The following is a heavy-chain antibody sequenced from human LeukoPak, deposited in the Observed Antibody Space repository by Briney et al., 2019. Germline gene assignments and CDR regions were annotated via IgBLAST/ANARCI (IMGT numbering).Heavy chain of an antibody. CDR3: AKAWTVSGLFDY. Sequence: GGSLRLSCAASGFTFSSYGMHWVRQAPGKGLEWVSGISWSSGSIGYADSVKGRFTISRDNSKNMLYLQMNNLRAEDTAVYYCAKAWTVSGLFDYWGQGTLVTVSS. V-gene: IGHV3-23*01. CDR1: GFTFSSYG. J-gene: IGHJ4*02. CDR2: ISWSSGSI. D-gene: IGHD3-3*01.